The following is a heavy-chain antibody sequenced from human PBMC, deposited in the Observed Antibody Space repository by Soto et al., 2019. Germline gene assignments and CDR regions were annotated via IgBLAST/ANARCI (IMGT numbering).Heavy chain of an antibody. CDR2: ISYDGSNK. CDR3: AKDRVAGTKRCSNYYGMDV. CDR1: GFTFSSYG. V-gene: IGHV3-30*18. D-gene: IGHD6-19*01. Sequence: QVQLVESGGGVVQPGRSLRLSCAASGFTFSSYGMHWVRQAPGKGLEWVAVISYDGSNKYYADSVKGRFTISRDNSKNTLYLQMNSLRAEDTAVYYCAKDRVAGTKRCSNYYGMDVWGQGTTVTVSS. J-gene: IGHJ6*02.